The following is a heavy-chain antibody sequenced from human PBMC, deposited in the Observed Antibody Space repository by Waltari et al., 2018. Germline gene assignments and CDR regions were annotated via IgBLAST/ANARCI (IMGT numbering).Heavy chain of an antibody. J-gene: IGHJ4*02. CDR3: AKSRGFEY. CDR1: GLPFRRYW. D-gene: IGHD2-2*01. V-gene: IGHV3-7*01. CDR2: INYDGSQK. Sequence: VQLVESGGGLVDPGGSLRLSCGASGLPFRRYWMSWVRQTPGKGLEWVANINYDGSQKYYVDSVKGRFTISRDNAKNSVYLQMNSLRVEDTAVYYCAKSRGFEYWGQGTLITVSS.